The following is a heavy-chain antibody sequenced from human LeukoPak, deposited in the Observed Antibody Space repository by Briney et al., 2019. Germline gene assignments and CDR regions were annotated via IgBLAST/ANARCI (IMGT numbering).Heavy chain of an antibody. Sequence: GGSLRLSCAASGFTFSSYGMHWVRQAPAKGLEGVSAISCSGGSTYYADSVKGRFTISRDNSKNKLYLQMNSLRAEDTAVYYCAKDSSAGDYFDYWGQGTLVTVSS. CDR3: AKDSSAGDYFDY. D-gene: IGHD6-25*01. J-gene: IGHJ4*02. V-gene: IGHV3-23*01. CDR1: GFTFSSYG. CDR2: ISCSGGST.